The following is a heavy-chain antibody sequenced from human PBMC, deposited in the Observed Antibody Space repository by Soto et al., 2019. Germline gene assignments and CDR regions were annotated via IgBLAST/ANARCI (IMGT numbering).Heavy chain of an antibody. CDR1: GFTFSNAW. D-gene: IGHD2-15*01. CDR2: IKSKTDGGTT. J-gene: IGHJ3*02. Sequence: PGGSLRLSCAASGFTFSNAWMSWVRQAPGKGLEWVGRIKSKTDGGTTDYAAPVKGRFTISRDDSKNTLYLQMNSLKTEDTAVYYCTRHPAEGYCSGGSCYREAFDIWGQGTMVTVSS. V-gene: IGHV3-15*01. CDR3: TRHPAEGYCSGGSCYREAFDI.